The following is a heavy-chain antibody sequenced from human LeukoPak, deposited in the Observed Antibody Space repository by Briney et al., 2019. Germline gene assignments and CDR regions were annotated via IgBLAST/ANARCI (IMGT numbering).Heavy chain of an antibody. D-gene: IGHD5-12*01. J-gene: IGHJ4*02. CDR2: INHSGST. CDR3: ARQQNSGYGLPFHY. V-gene: IGHV4-34*01. Sequence: PSETLSLTCAVYGGSFSGYYWSWIRQPPGKGLEWIGEINHSGSTNYNPSLKSRVTISVDTSKNQFSLRLSSVTAADTAVYYCARQQNSGYGLPFHYWGQGTLVTVSS. CDR1: GGSFSGYY.